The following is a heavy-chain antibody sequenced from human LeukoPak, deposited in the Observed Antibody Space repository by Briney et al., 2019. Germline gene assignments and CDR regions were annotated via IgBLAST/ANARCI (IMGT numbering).Heavy chain of an antibody. CDR1: GGSISSGDYY. CDR3: ARNADYYDSSGYYWDFDY. CDR2: IYYSGST. D-gene: IGHD3-22*01. Sequence: PSQTLSLTCTVSGGSISSGDYYWSWIRQPPGKGLEWIGYIYYSGSTYYNPSLKSRVTISVDTSKNQFSLNLTSVTAADTAVYYCARNADYYDSSGYYWDFDYWGQGTQVTVSS. V-gene: IGHV4-30-4*01. J-gene: IGHJ4*02.